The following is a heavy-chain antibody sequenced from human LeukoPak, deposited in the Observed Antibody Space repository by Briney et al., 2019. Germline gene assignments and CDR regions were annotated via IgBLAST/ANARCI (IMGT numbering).Heavy chain of an antibody. CDR2: MNPNSGNT. Sequence: ASVTVSCKASGYTFTSYDINWVRQATGQGLEWMGWMNPNSGNTGYAQKFQGRVTMTRNTSISTAYMELSSLRSEDTAVYYCYIVVVVAATISENDYWGQGTLVTVSS. D-gene: IGHD2-15*01. CDR3: YIVVVVAATISENDY. V-gene: IGHV1-8*01. J-gene: IGHJ4*02. CDR1: GYTFTSYD.